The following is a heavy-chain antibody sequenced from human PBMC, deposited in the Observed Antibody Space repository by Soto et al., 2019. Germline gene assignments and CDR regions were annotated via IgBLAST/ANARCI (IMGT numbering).Heavy chain of an antibody. Sequence: GESLKISCAAFGFTFDDYGMSWVRQAPGKGLEWVSGINWNGGSIGYADSVKGRFTISRDNAKNCLYLQMNSLRVEDTAMYFCARKPMTGSQSGAFDIWGQGTMVTVSS. J-gene: IGHJ3*02. V-gene: IGHV3-20*04. CDR1: GFTFDDYG. CDR2: INWNGGSI. D-gene: IGHD3-9*01. CDR3: ARKPMTGSQSGAFDI.